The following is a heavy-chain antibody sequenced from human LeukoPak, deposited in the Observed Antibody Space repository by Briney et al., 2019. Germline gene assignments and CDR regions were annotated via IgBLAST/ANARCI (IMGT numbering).Heavy chain of an antibody. CDR2: ISSTGGNI. CDR1: EFTFDNYA. V-gene: IGHV3-48*04. Sequence: GGSLRLSCAASEFTFDNYAMSWVRQAPGKGLEWVSYISSTGGNIYYANSVKGRFTISRDNAKSSLYLQMNGLRADDTAVYYCANAGGGSYPIYWGQGTLVTVSS. J-gene: IGHJ4*02. CDR3: ANAGGGSYPIY. D-gene: IGHD3-16*01.